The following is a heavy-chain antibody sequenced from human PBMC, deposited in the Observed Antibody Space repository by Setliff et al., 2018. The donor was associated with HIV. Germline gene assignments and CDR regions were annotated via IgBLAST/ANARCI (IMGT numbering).Heavy chain of an antibody. CDR1: GFTFSSYS. D-gene: IGHD7-27*01. CDR3: ARHWGNAFDI. V-gene: IGHV3-48*04. Sequence: RLSCTASGFTFSSYSMNWVRQAPGKGLEWLSYIRATNGNTQYADSVKGRFTISRDNAENSLFLQMNSLRVEDTAVYYCARHWGNAFDIWGQGTMVTVSS. J-gene: IGHJ3*02. CDR2: IRATNGNT.